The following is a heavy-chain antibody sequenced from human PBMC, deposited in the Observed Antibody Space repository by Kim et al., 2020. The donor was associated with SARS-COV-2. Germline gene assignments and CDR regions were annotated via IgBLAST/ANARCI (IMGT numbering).Heavy chain of an antibody. CDR2: IYYSGST. D-gene: IGHD3-22*01. CDR1: GGSVSSGSYY. CDR3: ASEWDSSGYARYDY. J-gene: IGHJ4*02. V-gene: IGHV4-61*01. Sequence: SETLSLTCTVSGGSVSSGSYYWSWIRQPPGKGLEWIGYIYYSGSTNYNPSLKSRVTISVDTSKNQFSLKLSSVTAADTAVYYCASEWDSSGYARYDYWGQGTLVTVSS.